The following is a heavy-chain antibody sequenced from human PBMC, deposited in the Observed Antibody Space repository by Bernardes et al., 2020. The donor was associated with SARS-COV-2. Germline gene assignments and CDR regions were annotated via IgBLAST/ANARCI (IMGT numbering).Heavy chain of an antibody. CDR1: GGSISNSY. CDR2: VYHIGTT. V-gene: IGHV4-59*01. J-gene: IGHJ4*02. CDR3: ARDPGFFITASFYS. D-gene: IGHD3-3*01. Sequence: SETLSLTCTVSGGSISNSYWSWIRQPPGKGLEWIGYVYHIGTTTYNPSLKSRVTISRDTSNSQFSLNLRSVTAADTALYYCARDPGFFITASFYSWRQRILITVSS.